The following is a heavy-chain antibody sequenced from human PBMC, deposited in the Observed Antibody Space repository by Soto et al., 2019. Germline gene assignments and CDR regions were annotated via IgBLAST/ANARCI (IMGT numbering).Heavy chain of an antibody. CDR2: INPSGGST. V-gene: IGHV1-46*01. D-gene: IGHD7-27*01. CDR1: GYTFTSYY. Sequence: ASVKVSRKASGYTFTSYYMHWVRQAPGQGLEWMGIINPSGGSTSYAQKFQGRVTMTRDTSTSIGYMELGSLRSEDTAVYYCARVSNKMDVWGQGTTVTVSS. CDR3: ARVSNKMDV. J-gene: IGHJ6*02.